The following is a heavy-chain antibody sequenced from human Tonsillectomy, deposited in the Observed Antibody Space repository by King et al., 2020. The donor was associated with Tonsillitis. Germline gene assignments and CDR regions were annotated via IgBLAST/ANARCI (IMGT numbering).Heavy chain of an antibody. CDR1: GFTFSTYG. J-gene: IGHJ4*02. V-gene: IGHV3-33*01. D-gene: IGHD1/OR15-1a*01. CDR2: IWSDGSNK. Sequence: VQLVESGGGVVQPGRSLRLSWAACGFTFSTYGMHWFRQAPGKGLQWVACIWSDGSNKYYADSVKGRFTISRDNSKNTLYLQMNSLRAEDTAVYYCARGATGPTYWGQGTLVTVSS. CDR3: ARGATGPTY.